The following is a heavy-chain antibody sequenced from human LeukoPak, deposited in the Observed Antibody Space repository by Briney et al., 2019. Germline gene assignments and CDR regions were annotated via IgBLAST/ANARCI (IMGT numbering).Heavy chain of an antibody. V-gene: IGHV3-15*01. J-gene: IGHJ4*02. CDR3: TTDLIAARLY. CDR2: IKSKTDDGTT. D-gene: IGHD6-6*01. CDR1: GFTFSNAW. Sequence: PGGSLRLSCAASGFTFSNAWMSWVRQAPGKGLEWVGRIKSKTDDGTTDYAAPVKGRFTISRDDSKNTLYLQMNSLKTEDTAVYYCTTDLIAARLYWGQGTLVTVSS.